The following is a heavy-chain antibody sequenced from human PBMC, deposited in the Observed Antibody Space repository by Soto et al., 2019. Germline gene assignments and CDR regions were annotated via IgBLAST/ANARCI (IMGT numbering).Heavy chain of an antibody. CDR3: AGLEVGRSSSSWYEIDY. V-gene: IGHV5-10-1*01. CDR2: IDPSDSYT. D-gene: IGHD6-13*01. J-gene: IGHJ4*02. Sequence: GESLKISCKGSGYSFTIYCISWVLQMPWKGLEWMGRIDPSDSYTNYSPSFQGHVTISADKSISTAYLQWSSLKASDTAMYYCAGLEVGRSSSSWYEIDYWGQGTLVTVSS. CDR1: GYSFTIYC.